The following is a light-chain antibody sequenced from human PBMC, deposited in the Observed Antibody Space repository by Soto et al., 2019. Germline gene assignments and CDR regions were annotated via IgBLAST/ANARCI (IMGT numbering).Light chain of an antibody. CDR1: QNIFYSSNNKNY. CDR3: QQYYSAPTWT. V-gene: IGKV4-1*01. CDR2: WAS. Sequence: DIVMTQSPDSLAVSLGERATINCKSSQNIFYSSNNKNYLAWYQQKPGQPPKLLLYWASTREFGVPDRFSGSGSGTDFTLTISSLQAEDVAVYYCQQYYSAPTWTFGQGTKVEIK. J-gene: IGKJ1*01.